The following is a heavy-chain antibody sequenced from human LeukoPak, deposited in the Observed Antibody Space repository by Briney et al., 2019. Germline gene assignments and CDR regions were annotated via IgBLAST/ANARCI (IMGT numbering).Heavy chain of an antibody. V-gene: IGHV3-48*04. Sequence: GGSLRLSCAASGFTFSSYSINWVRQAPGKGLEWVSYISSSSSTIYYADSVKGRFTISRDNAKNSLYLQMNSLRAEDMALYYCAKGAAAGPYYFDYWGQGTLVTVSS. CDR2: ISSSSSTI. CDR1: GFTFSSYS. J-gene: IGHJ4*02. CDR3: AKGAAAGPYYFDY. D-gene: IGHD6-13*01.